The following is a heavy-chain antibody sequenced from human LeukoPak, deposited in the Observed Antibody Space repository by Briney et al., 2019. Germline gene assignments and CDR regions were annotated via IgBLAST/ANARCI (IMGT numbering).Heavy chain of an antibody. J-gene: IGHJ6*02. CDR2: ISGSGGST. CDR3: AKDRAVRYFDWLLSSSGMDV. Sequence: GSLRLSCAASGFTFSSYAMSWVRQAPGKGLEWVSAISGSGGSTYYADSVKGRFTISRDNSKNTLYLQMNSLRAEDTAVYYCAKDRAVRYFDWLLSSSGMDVWGQGTTVTVSS. D-gene: IGHD3-9*01. CDR1: GFTFSSYA. V-gene: IGHV3-23*01.